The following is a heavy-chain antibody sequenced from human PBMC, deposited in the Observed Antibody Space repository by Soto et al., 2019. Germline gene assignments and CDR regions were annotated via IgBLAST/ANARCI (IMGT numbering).Heavy chain of an antibody. CDR3: AREGDSSSSGNYGMDV. J-gene: IGHJ6*02. Sequence: QVQLVESGGGVVQPGRSLRLSCAASGFTFSSYGMHWVRQAPGKGLEWVAVIWYDGSNKYYADSVKGRFTISRDNSKNTLYLQMNSLRAEDTAVYYCAREGDSSSSGNYGMDVWGQGTTVTVSS. CDR2: IWYDGSNK. V-gene: IGHV3-33*01. D-gene: IGHD6-6*01. CDR1: GFTFSSYG.